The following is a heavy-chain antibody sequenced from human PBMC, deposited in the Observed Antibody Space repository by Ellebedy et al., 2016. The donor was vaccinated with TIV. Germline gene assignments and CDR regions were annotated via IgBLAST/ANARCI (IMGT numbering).Heavy chain of an antibody. V-gene: IGHV3-15*01. CDR2: IKSKTDGGTT. CDR3: TTEGRSGRWLQSFDY. J-gene: IGHJ4*02. Sequence: GESLKISXAASGFTFSNAWMSWVRQAPGKGLEWVGRIKSKTDGGTTDYAAPVKGRFTISRDDSKNTLYLQMNSLKTEDTAVYYCTTEGRSGRWLQSFDYWGQGTLVTVSS. CDR1: GFTFSNAW. D-gene: IGHD5-24*01.